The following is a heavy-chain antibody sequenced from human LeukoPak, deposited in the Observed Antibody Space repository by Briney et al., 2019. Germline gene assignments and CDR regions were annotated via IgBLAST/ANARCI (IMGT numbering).Heavy chain of an antibody. D-gene: IGHD1-26*01. CDR3: AGRSFSGSFDY. Sequence: TLSLTCTVSGGSISSSSYYWSWIRQPAGKGLEWIGRIYTSGSTNYNPSLKGRVTISGDTSKNQFSLKLSSVTAAGTAVYYCAGRSFSGSFDYWGQGTLVTVSS. CDR2: IYTSGST. J-gene: IGHJ4*02. V-gene: IGHV4-61*02. CDR1: GGSISSSSYY.